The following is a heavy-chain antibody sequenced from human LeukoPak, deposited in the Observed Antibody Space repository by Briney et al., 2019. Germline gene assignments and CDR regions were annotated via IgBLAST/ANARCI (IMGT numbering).Heavy chain of an antibody. CDR2: INPSGGST. V-gene: IGHV1-46*01. CDR3: ARAAGSSGYSP. J-gene: IGHJ5*02. D-gene: IGHD3-22*01. Sequence: ASVKVSCKASVYTFSTYYMHWVRQAPGQGLEWMGIINPSGGSTSYAQKCQGRLTMSRDTSTSTVYMELSSLRSEDTAVYYCARAAGSSGYSPWGQGTLVTVSS. CDR1: VYTFSTYY.